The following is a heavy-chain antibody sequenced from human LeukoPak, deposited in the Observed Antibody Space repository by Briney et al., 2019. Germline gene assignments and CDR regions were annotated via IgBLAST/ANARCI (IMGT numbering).Heavy chain of an antibody. D-gene: IGHD5-18*01. V-gene: IGHV1-69*04. CDR2: TFPILGIT. CDR1: LGTFSIYV. CDR3: ARDVVDTAMVLVDPRNYYFDY. Sequence: SVKVSCMHSLGTFSIYVISWVRPAPGRGLEWMGSTFPILGITNYTQTFQGTVTITADKSTSTAYMELSSLRSEDTAVYYCARDVVDTAMVLVDPRNYYFDYWGQGTLVTVSS. J-gene: IGHJ4*02.